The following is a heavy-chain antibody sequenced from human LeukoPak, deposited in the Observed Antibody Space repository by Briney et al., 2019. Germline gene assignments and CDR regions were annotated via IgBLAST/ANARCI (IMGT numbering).Heavy chain of an antibody. Sequence: SETLSLTCTVSGGSISSYYWSWLRQPAGKGLEWIGRIYTSGSTNYNPSLKSRVTMSVDTSKNQFSLKLSSVTAADTAVYYCARLPTARIAVAGATRDYWGQGTLVTVSS. V-gene: IGHV4-4*07. CDR2: IYTSGST. J-gene: IGHJ4*02. D-gene: IGHD6-19*01. CDR1: GGSISSYY. CDR3: ARLPTARIAVAGATRDY.